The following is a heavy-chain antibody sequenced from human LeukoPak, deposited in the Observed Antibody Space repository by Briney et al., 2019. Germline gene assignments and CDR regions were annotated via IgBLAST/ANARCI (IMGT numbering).Heavy chain of an antibody. CDR2: IKQDGSEK. Sequence: GGSLRLSCTASGFTFGDYAMSWFRQAPGKGLEWVANIKQDGSEKYYVDSVKGRFTISRDNAKNSLYLQMNSLRAEDTAVYYCARTYCSGGRCDYYYGMDVWGQGTTVTVSS. J-gene: IGHJ6*02. CDR3: ARTYCSGGRCDYYYGMDV. D-gene: IGHD2-15*01. V-gene: IGHV3-7*01. CDR1: GFTFGDYA.